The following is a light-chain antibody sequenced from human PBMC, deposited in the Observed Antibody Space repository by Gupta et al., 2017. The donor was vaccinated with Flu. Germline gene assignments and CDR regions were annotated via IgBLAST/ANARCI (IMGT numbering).Light chain of an antibody. V-gene: IGLV2-14*03. Sequence: QSALTQPASVSGSLGQSLTISCTGSSSDVGRSDSVSWYQQHPGTAPKLLIFDVSRRPSGVPGRFSGSKSGNTASLTISGLQADDETDYYCSSYTSISTFYVFGTGTRVTVL. J-gene: IGLJ1*01. CDR2: DVS. CDR3: SSYTSISTFYV. CDR1: SSDVGRSDS.